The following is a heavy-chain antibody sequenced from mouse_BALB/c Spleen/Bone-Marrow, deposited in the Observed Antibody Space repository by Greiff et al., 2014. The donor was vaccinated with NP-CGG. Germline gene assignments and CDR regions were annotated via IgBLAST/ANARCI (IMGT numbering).Heavy chain of an antibody. D-gene: IGHD1-1*01. CDR2: INPDSSTI. J-gene: IGHJ1*01. V-gene: IGHV4-1*02. CDR3: ARLNYYGSLFV. CDR1: GFDFSGYW. Sequence: EVMLVESGGGLVQPGGSLKLSCAASGFDFSGYWMSWVRQAPGKGLEWIGEINPDSSTINYTPSLKDKFIISRDNAKNMLYLQMSKVRSEDTALYYCARLNYYGSLFVWGAGTTVTVSS.